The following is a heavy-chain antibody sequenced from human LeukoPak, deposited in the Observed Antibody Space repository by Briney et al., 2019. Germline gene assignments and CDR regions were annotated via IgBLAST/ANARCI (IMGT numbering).Heavy chain of an antibody. CDR1: GGSISSSDYY. CDR3: ARHTRGLDY. Sequence: WETLSLTCTVSGGSISSSDYYWGWIRQPPGKGLEWIGTIYYSGSTYYNPSLKSRVTIFVDTSKNQFSLKLNSVTAADTAVYYCARHTRGLDYSGQGALGTVSS. CDR2: IYYSGST. J-gene: IGHJ4*02. V-gene: IGHV4-39*01. D-gene: IGHD5-12*01.